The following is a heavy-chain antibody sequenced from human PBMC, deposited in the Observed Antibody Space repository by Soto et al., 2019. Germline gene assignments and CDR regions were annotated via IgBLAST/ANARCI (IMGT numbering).Heavy chain of an antibody. Sequence: ASGQVSCKASGYTFTSYGSSLVRQAPGQGREWMGWISAYNGNTNYAQKLQGRVTMTIDTSTSTAYLELRSVSADDTAVYYCARDHLFRGVYDYWGQGTPVTVSS. CDR1: GYTFTSYG. CDR2: ISAYNGNT. J-gene: IGHJ4*02. V-gene: IGHV1-18*01. D-gene: IGHD3-10*01. CDR3: ARDHLFRGVYDY.